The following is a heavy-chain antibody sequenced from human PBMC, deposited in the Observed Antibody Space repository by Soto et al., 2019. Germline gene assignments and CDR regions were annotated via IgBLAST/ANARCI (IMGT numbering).Heavy chain of an antibody. CDR2: INPYSGGA. J-gene: IGHJ3*02. D-gene: IGHD2-21*01. Sequence: ASVKVSCKASGYTFTDYFINWVRKAPGQGLEWIGWINPYSGGADLSQKFQGRVTMTRDTSISTAYMEVSSLRSDDTAVFYCARLMHYSHSGGSSHSGFDMWGQGTLVTVSS. CDR3: ARLMHYSHSGGSSHSGFDM. V-gene: IGHV1-2*02. CDR1: GYTFTDYF.